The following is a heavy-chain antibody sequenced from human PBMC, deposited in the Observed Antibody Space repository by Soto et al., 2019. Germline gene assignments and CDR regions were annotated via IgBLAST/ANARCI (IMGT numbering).Heavy chain of an antibody. V-gene: IGHV3-23*01. Sequence: EVQLLESGGGLVQPGGSLRLSCAASGFTFSTYAMSWVRQAPGKGLEWVGVITGSGADTYYADSVKGRCTISRDNSKNTLYLQMNSLRAEDTAVYYCAKWFRVTMIVVDASLDAFDIWGQGTMVTVSS. CDR1: GFTFSTYA. D-gene: IGHD3-22*01. CDR3: AKWFRVTMIVVDASLDAFDI. CDR2: ITGSGADT. J-gene: IGHJ3*02.